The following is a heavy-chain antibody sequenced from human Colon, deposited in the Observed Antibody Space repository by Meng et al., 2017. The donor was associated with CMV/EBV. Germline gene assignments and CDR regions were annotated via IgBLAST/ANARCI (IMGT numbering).Heavy chain of an antibody. J-gene: IGHJ4*02. CDR3: ARDGFTYGYYFDY. CDR1: GFPFSSYS. CDR2: ITSSSSST. Sequence: GGSLRLSCAASGFPFSSYSMNWVRQAPGKGLEWVSSITSSSSSTYYADLVQGRFTISRDNAKNLLYLQMNSLRAEDTAVYYCARDGFTYGYYFDYWGQGTLVTVSS. V-gene: IGHV3-21*06. D-gene: IGHD5-18*01.